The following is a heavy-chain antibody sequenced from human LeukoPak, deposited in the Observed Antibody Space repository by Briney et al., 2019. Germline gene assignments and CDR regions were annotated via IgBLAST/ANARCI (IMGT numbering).Heavy chain of an antibody. V-gene: IGHV1-8*03. CDR3: AAIVVVPAARRPFDY. D-gene: IGHD2-2*01. J-gene: IGHJ4*02. Sequence: ASVKVSCKASGYTFINYDINWVRQATGQGLEWMGWMNPNSGNTGYAQKFQGRVTITRNTSISTAYMELSSLRSEDTAVYYCAAIVVVPAARRPFDYWGQGTLVTVSS. CDR2: MNPNSGNT. CDR1: GYTFINYD.